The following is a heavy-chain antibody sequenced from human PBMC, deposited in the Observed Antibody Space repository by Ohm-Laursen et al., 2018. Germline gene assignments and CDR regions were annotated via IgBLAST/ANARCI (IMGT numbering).Heavy chain of an antibody. Sequence: SLRLSCSASGFTFNTYAMHWVRQAPGKGLEWVSAISAGGGNTYYADSVKGRFTISRDNSKNTLYLQMNSLRAEDTAVYYCAKDDSYWGQGTLVTVSS. V-gene: IGHV3-23*01. CDR3: AKDDSY. D-gene: IGHD2-21*01. CDR2: ISAGGGNT. J-gene: IGHJ4*02. CDR1: GFTFNTYA.